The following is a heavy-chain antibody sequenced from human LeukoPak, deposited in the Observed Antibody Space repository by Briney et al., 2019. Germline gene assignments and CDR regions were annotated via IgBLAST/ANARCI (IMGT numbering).Heavy chain of an antibody. V-gene: IGHV3-30*09. CDR2: ISYDGYNK. J-gene: IGHJ4*02. Sequence: GGSLRLSCAASGFIFNSYAMHWVRQAPGKGLEWVAVISYDGYNKDYADSVKGRIAISRDNSKNTLYLQMNSLRAEDTAVYYCAKDRQATIFGVVIRGPTGDYWGQGTLVTVSS. CDR3: AKDRQATIFGVVIRGPTGDY. CDR1: GFIFNSYA. D-gene: IGHD3-3*01.